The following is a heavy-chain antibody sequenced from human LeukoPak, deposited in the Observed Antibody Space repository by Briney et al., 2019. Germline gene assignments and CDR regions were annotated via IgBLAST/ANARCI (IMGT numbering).Heavy chain of an antibody. V-gene: IGHV3-30-3*01. J-gene: IGHJ3*02. CDR1: GFTFSSYA. D-gene: IGHD3-22*01. CDR2: ISYDGSNK. Sequence: GGSLRLSCAASGFTFSSYAMHWVRQAPGKGLEWVAVISYDGSNKYYADSVKGRFTISRDNSKNTLYLQMNSLRAEDTAVYYCARPYLHYYDSSGYYSSNAFDIWGQGTMVTVSS. CDR3: ARPYLHYYDSSGYYSSNAFDI.